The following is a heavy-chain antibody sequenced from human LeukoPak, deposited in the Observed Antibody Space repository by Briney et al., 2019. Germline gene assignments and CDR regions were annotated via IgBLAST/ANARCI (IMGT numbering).Heavy chain of an antibody. CDR2: IKQDGSEK. V-gene: IGHV3-7*01. J-gene: IGHJ4*02. D-gene: IGHD4-23*01. Sequence: GGSLRLSCAASGFTFSGYWMNWVRQAPGKGLEWVANIKQDGSEKYYVASVEGRFTISRDNTNNSLYLQMSSLRAEDTAVYYCARDSLLQYGGNDCWGQGVLVTVSS. CDR3: ARDSLLQYGGNDC. CDR1: GFTFSGYW.